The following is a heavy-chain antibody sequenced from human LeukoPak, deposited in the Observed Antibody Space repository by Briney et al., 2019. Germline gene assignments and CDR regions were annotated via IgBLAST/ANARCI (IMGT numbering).Heavy chain of an antibody. V-gene: IGHV1-69*13. CDR1: GGTFSSYA. J-gene: IGHJ4*02. D-gene: IGHD3-22*01. CDR3: ARAYYYDTNGYYPGGDY. Sequence: SVKVSCKASGGTFSSYAISWVRQAPGQGLEWMGGIIPIFGTANYAQKFQGRVTITADESTSTVYMELRRLRSEDTAMYYCARAYYYDTNGYYPGGDYWGQGTLVTVSS. CDR2: IIPIFGTA.